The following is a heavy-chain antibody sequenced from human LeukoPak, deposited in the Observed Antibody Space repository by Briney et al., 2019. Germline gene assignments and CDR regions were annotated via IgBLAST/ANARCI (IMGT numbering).Heavy chain of an antibody. Sequence: PGGSLGLSCAASGFTFSSYAMSWVRQAPGKGLEWVSAISGSGGSTYYADSVKGRFTISRDNSKNTLYLQMNSLRAEDTAVYYCAKDRAPLVGAFDIWGQGTMVTVSS. V-gene: IGHV3-23*01. D-gene: IGHD6-13*01. J-gene: IGHJ3*02. CDR3: AKDRAPLVGAFDI. CDR1: GFTFSSYA. CDR2: ISGSGGST.